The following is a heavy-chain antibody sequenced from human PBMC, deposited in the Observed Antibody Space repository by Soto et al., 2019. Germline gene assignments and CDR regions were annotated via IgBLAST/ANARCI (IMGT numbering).Heavy chain of an antibody. CDR3: ARDLGMVRGVHNWFEP. D-gene: IGHD3-10*01. CDR2: ISSSSSYI. V-gene: IGHV3-21*01. CDR1: VFTFSSYS. J-gene: IGHJ5*02. Sequence: VGSLRLSCASSVFTFSSYSMNCVRHSPGKWLEWVSSISSSSSYIYYADSVKGRFTISRDNAKNSLYLQMNSLRAEDTAVYYCARDLGMVRGVHNWFEPWGQRTLVTVSS.